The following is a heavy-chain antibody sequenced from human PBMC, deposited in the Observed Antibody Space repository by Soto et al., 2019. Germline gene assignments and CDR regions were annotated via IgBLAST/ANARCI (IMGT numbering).Heavy chain of an antibody. CDR3: AKGLVVVKNAFDI. J-gene: IGHJ3*02. D-gene: IGHD3-22*01. Sequence: GGSLRLSCAASGFTFSSYAMGWVRQAPGKGLEWVSAISGSGGSTYYADSVKGRFTISRDNSKNTLYLQMNSLRAEDTAVYYCAKGLVVVKNAFDIWGQGTMVTVSS. CDR1: GFTFSSYA. CDR2: ISGSGGST. V-gene: IGHV3-23*01.